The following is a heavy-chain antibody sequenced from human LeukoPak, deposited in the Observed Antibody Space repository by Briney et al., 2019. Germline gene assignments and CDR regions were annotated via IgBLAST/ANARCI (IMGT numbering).Heavy chain of an antibody. D-gene: IGHD3-3*01. CDR3: AKGLRRENWFDP. CDR1: GDSVSSTSVA. CDR2: TYYRTKWYY. J-gene: IGHJ5*02. V-gene: IGHV6-1*01. Sequence: SQTLSLTCAISGDSVSSTSVAWNWIRQSPSRGLEWLGRTYYRTKWYYEYAVSVKSRVTINTDTSKNQFSLQLNSVTPEDTAVYYCAKGLRRENWFDPWGPGTLVTVSS.